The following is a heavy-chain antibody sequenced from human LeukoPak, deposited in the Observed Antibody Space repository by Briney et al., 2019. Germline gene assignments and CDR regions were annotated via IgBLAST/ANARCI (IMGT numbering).Heavy chain of an antibody. Sequence: PSETLSLTCTVSGGSFSSGSYYWSWPRQPPGRGLEWIGYIYYSGSTNYNPSLKSRVTISVDTSKNQFSLKLSSVTAADTAVYYCARNYGDYHFDYWGQGTLVTVSS. CDR1: GGSFSSGSYY. V-gene: IGHV4-61*01. D-gene: IGHD4-17*01. J-gene: IGHJ4*02. CDR2: IYYSGST. CDR3: ARNYGDYHFDY.